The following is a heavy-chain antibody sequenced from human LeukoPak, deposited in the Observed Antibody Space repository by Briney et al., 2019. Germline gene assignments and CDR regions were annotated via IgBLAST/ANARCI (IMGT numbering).Heavy chain of an antibody. Sequence: PSETLSLTCTVSGYSISNGYYWGWMRQPPGKGLEWIGSIYHSGRTHYNPSLKSRVTISVGTSKNQFSLKLNSVTAADTAVYYCARAGYGDSDFDYWGQGTLVTVSS. V-gene: IGHV4-38-2*02. D-gene: IGHD4-17*01. CDR1: GYSISNGYY. CDR2: IYHSGRT. J-gene: IGHJ4*02. CDR3: ARAGYGDSDFDY.